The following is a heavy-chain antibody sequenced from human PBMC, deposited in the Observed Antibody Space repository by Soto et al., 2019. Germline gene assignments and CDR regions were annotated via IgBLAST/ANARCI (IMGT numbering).Heavy chain of an antibody. CDR1: GYSFTDYF. V-gene: IGHV1-2*02. CDR2: INPNSRGT. Sequence: ASVKVSCKASGYSFTDYFIHWVRQAPGQGFEWMGWINPNSRGTNYAPKFQGRVTMTRDTSNSTAYMELRGLRSDDTAVYYCARVTLKAGNWFDPWGQGTLVTVSS. J-gene: IGHJ5*02. CDR3: ARVTLKAGNWFDP.